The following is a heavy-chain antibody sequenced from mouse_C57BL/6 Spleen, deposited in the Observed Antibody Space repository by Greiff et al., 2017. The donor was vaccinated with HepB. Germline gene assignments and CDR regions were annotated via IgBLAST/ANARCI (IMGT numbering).Heavy chain of an antibody. Sequence: QVQLQQSGAELVRPGASVTLSCKASGYTFTDYEMHWVKQTPVHGLEWIGAIDPETGGTAYNQKFKGKAILTADKSSSTAYMELRSLTSEDSAVYYCTRRDYYGSSDWFAYWGQGTLVTVSA. V-gene: IGHV1-15*01. CDR3: TRRDYYGSSDWFAY. J-gene: IGHJ3*01. CDR1: GYTFTDYE. CDR2: IDPETGGT. D-gene: IGHD1-1*01.